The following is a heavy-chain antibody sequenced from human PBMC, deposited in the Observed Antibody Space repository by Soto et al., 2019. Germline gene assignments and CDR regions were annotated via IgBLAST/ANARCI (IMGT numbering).Heavy chain of an antibody. CDR3: AKDGYYNGWDV. J-gene: IGHJ6*02. Sequence: EVQLVESGGGLVQPGGSLRLSCEASGLTFSRYWMSWVRQAPGKGLEWVANIKQDGSEKYYVDSVKGRFTISRDNAKNSLYLQMNSRRAEDTAVYYCAKDGYYNGWDVWGQGTTVTVSS. CDR2: IKQDGSEK. V-gene: IGHV3-7*01. CDR1: GLTFSRYW.